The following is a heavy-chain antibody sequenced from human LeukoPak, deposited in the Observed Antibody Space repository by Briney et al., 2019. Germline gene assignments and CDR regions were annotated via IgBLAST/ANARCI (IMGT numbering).Heavy chain of an antibody. CDR3: ARLDGSGSYSRGPDY. CDR2: IYPGDSDT. V-gene: IGHV5-51*01. J-gene: IGHJ4*02. CDR1: GYSFTSYW. D-gene: IGHD3-10*01. Sequence: GESLKISCKGSGYSFTSYWIGWVRQMPGKGLEWMGIIYPGDSDTRYSPSFQGHVTISADRSISTANLQWSSLQVSDTAMYYCARLDGSGSYSRGPDYWGQGTLVTVSS.